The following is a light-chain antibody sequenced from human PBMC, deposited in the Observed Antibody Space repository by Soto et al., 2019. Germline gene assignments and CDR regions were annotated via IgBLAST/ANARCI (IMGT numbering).Light chain of an antibody. V-gene: IGLV2-14*01. CDR2: DVN. CDR1: SSDVGGYNF. CDR3: SSSTSSSTLVV. J-gene: IGLJ2*01. Sequence: QSALTQPASVSGSPGQSITISCTGTSSDVGGYNFVSWYQQHPGRAPKLMIYDVNNRPSGVSNRFNGSKSGSTASLTISGLQAEDDADYFCSSSTSSSTLVVFGGGTKVTVL.